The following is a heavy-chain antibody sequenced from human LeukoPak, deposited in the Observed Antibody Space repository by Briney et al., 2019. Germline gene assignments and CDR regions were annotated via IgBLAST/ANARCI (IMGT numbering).Heavy chain of an antibody. D-gene: IGHD1-26*01. CDR3: AKGSTGSSYTSADY. V-gene: IGHV3-21*04. CDR2: ISSSSSYI. Sequence: GGSLRLSCAASGFTFSSYSMNWVRQAPGKGLEWVSSISSSSSYIYYADSVKGRFTISRDNSQNTLYLQMNNLRAEDTAVYYCAKGSTGSSYTSADYWGRGTLVTVSS. CDR1: GFTFSSYS. J-gene: IGHJ4*02.